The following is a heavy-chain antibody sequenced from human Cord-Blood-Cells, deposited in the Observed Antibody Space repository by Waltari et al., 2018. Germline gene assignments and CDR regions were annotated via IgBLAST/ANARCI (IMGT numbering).Heavy chain of an antibody. CDR2: INPNSGGT. D-gene: IGHD6-19*01. Sequence: QVQLVQSGAEVKKPGASVKVSCKASGYTFTGYYMNWVRQAPGQGLEWMGWINPNSGGTNYAQKFQGWVTMTRDTSISTAYMELSRLRSDDTAVYYCARDPSIAVAGTGYFDYWGQGTLVTVSS. J-gene: IGHJ4*02. CDR1: GYTFTGYY. V-gene: IGHV1-2*04. CDR3: ARDPSIAVAGTGYFDY.